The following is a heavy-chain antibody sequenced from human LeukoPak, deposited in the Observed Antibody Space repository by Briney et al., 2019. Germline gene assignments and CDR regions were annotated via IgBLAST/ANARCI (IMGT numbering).Heavy chain of an antibody. V-gene: IGHV5-51*01. CDR3: AREVGGAESPLYYFDY. J-gene: IGHJ4*02. CDR2: IYPGDSDT. Sequence: GESLKNSCKGSGYSFTSYWIGWVRQMPGKGLAWMGIIYPGDSDTRYNPSFQGQVTISADKSISTAYLQWSSLRAEDTAVYYCAREVGGAESPLYYFDYWGQGTLVTVSS. CDR1: GYSFTSYW. D-gene: IGHD1-26*01.